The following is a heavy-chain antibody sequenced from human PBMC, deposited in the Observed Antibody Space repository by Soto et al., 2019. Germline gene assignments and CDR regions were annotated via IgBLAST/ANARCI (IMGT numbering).Heavy chain of an antibody. D-gene: IGHD1-1*01. J-gene: IGHJ3*01. Sequence: DVQLVESGGGLIQPGESLRLSCAAFGLTISGKKYVAWVRQAPWKGLEWVSALYDVDGSFYADSVTGRFTTSSDSSKPTVYLQMNDLRPDDTAVYYCATWHEREHALDVWGQGTTVTISS. CDR1: GLTISGKKY. CDR3: ATWHEREHALDV. CDR2: LYDVDGS. V-gene: IGHV3-53*01.